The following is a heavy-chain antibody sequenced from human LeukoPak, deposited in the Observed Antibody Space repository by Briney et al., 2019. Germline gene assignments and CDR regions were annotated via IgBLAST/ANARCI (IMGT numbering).Heavy chain of an antibody. D-gene: IGHD5-18*01. CDR3: ARTRGYSLGYFDY. CDR1: GFTFSSYS. Sequence: GGSLRLSCAASGFTFSSYSMNWVRQAPGKGLEWVSSISSSSSYIYYADSVKGRFTISRDNAKNSLYLQMNSLRAEDTAVYYCARTRGYSLGYFDYWGQGTLVTVSS. J-gene: IGHJ4*02. CDR2: ISSSSSYI. V-gene: IGHV3-21*01.